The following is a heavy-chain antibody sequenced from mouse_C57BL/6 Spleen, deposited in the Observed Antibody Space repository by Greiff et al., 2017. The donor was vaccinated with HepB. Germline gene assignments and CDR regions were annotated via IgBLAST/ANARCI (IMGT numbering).Heavy chain of an antibody. J-gene: IGHJ3*01. D-gene: IGHD3-2*02. CDR3: ARSDSSAWFAY. CDR1: GYTFTSYW. CDR2: INPSSGYT. V-gene: IGHV1-7*01. Sequence: VQRVESGAELAKPGASVKLSCKASGYTFTSYWMHWVKQRPGQGLEWIGYINPSSGYTKYNQKFKDKATLTADKSSSTAYMQLSSLTYEDSAVYYCARSDSSAWFAYWGQGTLVTVSA.